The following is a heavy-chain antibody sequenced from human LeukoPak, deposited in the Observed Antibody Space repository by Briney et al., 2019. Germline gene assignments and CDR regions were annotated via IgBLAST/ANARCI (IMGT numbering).Heavy chain of an antibody. V-gene: IGHV4-4*07. D-gene: IGHD3-16*02. CDR3: AREIGSGRGYVWGSYRESSYNWFDP. Sequence: PSETLSLTCTVSGGSTSSYYWSWIRQPAGKGLEWIGRIYTSGSTNYNPSLKSRVTMSVDTSKNQFSLKLSSVTAADTAVYYCAREIGSGRGYVWGSYRESSYNWFDPWGQGTLVTVSS. J-gene: IGHJ5*02. CDR1: GGSTSSYY. CDR2: IYTSGST.